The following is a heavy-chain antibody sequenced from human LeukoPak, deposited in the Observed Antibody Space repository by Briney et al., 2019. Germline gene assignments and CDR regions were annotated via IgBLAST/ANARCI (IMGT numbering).Heavy chain of an antibody. CDR2: IGTAGDT. Sequence: GGSLRLSCAASGFTFSSYDMHWVRNATGKGLEWVSAIGTAGDTYYPGSVKGRFTISRENAKNSLYPQMNSLRAGDTAVYYCARGEIMAHGYYYGMDVWGQGTTVTVSS. J-gene: IGHJ6*02. D-gene: IGHD3-16*01. CDR1: GFTFSSYD. V-gene: IGHV3-13*01. CDR3: ARGEIMAHGYYYGMDV.